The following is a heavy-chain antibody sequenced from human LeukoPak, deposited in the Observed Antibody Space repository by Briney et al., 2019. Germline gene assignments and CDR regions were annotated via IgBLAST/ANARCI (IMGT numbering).Heavy chain of an antibody. CDR3: ARDLIVGAHNWFDP. J-gene: IGHJ5*02. D-gene: IGHD1-26*01. Sequence: ASVKVSCKASGYTFTGYYMHWVRQAPGQGLEWMGWINPNSGGTNYAQKFQGRVTMTRDTSISTAYMELSRLRSDHTAVYYCARDLIVGAHNWFDPWGQGTLVTVSS. CDR2: INPNSGGT. CDR1: GYTFTGYY. V-gene: IGHV1-2*02.